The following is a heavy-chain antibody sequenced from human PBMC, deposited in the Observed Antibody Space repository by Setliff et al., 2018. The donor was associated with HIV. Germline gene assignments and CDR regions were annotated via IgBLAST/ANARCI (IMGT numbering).Heavy chain of an antibody. CDR3: AREPKNTYSSGWYY. CDR2: ISGDGSNK. J-gene: IGHJ4*02. D-gene: IGHD6-19*01. CDR1: GFTLSGYW. Sequence: GSLRLSCAASGFTLSGYWMHWVRQAPGKGLVWVSRISGDGSNKYYADSVKGRFTISRDNAKNSLYLQMNSLRAEDTAVYYCAREPKNTYSSGWYYWGQGTLVTVSS. V-gene: IGHV3-74*01.